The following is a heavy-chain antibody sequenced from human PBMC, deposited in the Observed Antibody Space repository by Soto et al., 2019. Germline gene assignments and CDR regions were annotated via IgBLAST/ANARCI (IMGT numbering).Heavy chain of an antibody. CDR1: GFTFSSYG. D-gene: IGHD4-17*01. CDR3: AKGPDYGDYYYGMDV. V-gene: IGHV3-30*18. J-gene: IGHJ6*02. Sequence: QVQLVESGGGVVQPGRSLRLSCAASGFTFSSYGMHWVRQAPGKGLEWVAVISYDGSNKYYADSVKGRFTTSRDNSKNTLYLQMNSLRAEDTAVYYCAKGPDYGDYYYGMDVWGQGTTVTVSS. CDR2: ISYDGSNK.